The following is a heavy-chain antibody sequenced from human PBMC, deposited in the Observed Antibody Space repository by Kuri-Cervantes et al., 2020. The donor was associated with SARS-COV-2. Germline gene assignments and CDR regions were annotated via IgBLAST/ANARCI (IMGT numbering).Heavy chain of an antibody. J-gene: IGHJ4*02. CDR2: ISAYNGNT. CDR3: ARDVGGATMIVVENY. V-gene: IGHV1-18*01. D-gene: IGHD3-22*01. Sequence: ASVKVSCKASGYTFTSYGISWVRQAPGQGLEWMGWISAYNGNTNYAQKLQGRVTITTDESTSTAYMELRSLRSDDTAVYYCARDVGGATMIVVENYWGQGTLVTVSS. CDR1: GYTFTSYG.